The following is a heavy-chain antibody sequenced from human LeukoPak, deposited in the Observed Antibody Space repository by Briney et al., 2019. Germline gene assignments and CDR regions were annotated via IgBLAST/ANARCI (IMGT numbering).Heavy chain of an antibody. J-gene: IGHJ4*02. CDR1: GFTFSTYG. V-gene: IGHV3-33*06. CDR3: AKDLRYYDFWGGHADY. Sequence: GGSLRLSCAASGFTFSTYGMHWVRQAPGKGLEWVALIWYDGSNKYYADSVKGRFTISRDNSKNTLYLQMNSLGAEDTAVYYGAKDLRYYDFWGGHADYWGQGTLVTVSS. CDR2: IWYDGSNK. D-gene: IGHD3-3*01.